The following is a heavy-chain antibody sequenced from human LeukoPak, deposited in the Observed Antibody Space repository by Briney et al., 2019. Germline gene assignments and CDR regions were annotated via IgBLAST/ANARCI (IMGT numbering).Heavy chain of an antibody. D-gene: IGHD6-19*01. V-gene: IGHV4-59*08. J-gene: IGHJ4*02. CDR1: GGSISSYY. CDR3: ARHVPGWLSQDY. CDR2: IYYSGST. Sequence: SETLSLTCTVSGGSISSYYWSWIRQPPGKGLEWIGYIYYSGSTNYNPSLKSRVTISVDTSKNQFSLKLSSVTAADTAVYYCARHVPGWLSQDYWGQGTLVTVSS.